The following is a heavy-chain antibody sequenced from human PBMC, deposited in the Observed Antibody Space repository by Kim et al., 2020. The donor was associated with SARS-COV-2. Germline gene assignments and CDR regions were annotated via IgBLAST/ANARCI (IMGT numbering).Heavy chain of an antibody. Sequence: SETLSLTCTVSGGSISSSSYYWGWIRQPPGKGLEWIGSIYYSGSTYYNPSLKSRVTISVDTSKNQFSLKLSSVTAADTAVYYCARDLGRQGEVVPGAMFEVQYYCYGMDVWGHGTTVTVSS. CDR3: ARDLGRQGEVVPGAMFEVQYYCYGMDV. CDR1: GGSISSSSYY. J-gene: IGHJ6*02. D-gene: IGHD2-2*01. CDR2: IYYSGST. V-gene: IGHV4-39*07.